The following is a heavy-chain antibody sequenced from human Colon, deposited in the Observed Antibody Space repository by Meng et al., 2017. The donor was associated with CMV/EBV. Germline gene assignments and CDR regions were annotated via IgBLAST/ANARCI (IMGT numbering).Heavy chain of an antibody. D-gene: IGHD1-26*01. CDR2: INWNSETI. CDR3: AKDVGANFFYGLDV. V-gene: IGHV3-9*02. CDR1: GSTSDDHA. J-gene: IGHJ6*02. Sequence: GGSLRPSCAASGSTSDDHAMHWVRQVPGKGAEWVAGINWNSETIAYGDSVKGRFTDSRDSAKTALYLQMNSLRAEDTALYYCAKDVGANFFYGLDVWGQGTTVTVSS.